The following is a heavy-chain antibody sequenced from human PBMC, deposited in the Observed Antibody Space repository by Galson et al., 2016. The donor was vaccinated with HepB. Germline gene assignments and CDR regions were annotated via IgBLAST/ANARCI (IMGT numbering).Heavy chain of an antibody. CDR3: AKDRSHYYGMNV. V-gene: IGHV3-30*18. CDR2: ISYDGSNK. CDR1: GFTFSSYG. J-gene: IGHJ6*02. Sequence: SLRLSCAASGFTFSSYGMHWVRQAPGKGLEWVAVISYDGSNKYYADSVKGRFTISRDNSKNTLYVQMNSLRTEDTAVYYCAKDRSHYYGMNVWGQGTTVTVSS.